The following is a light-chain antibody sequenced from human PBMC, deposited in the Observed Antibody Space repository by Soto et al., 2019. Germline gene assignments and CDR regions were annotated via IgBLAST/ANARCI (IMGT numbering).Light chain of an antibody. V-gene: IGLV2-18*02. J-gene: IGLJ1*01. CDR1: SSDVGGYNR. CDR3: TSYATGSAYV. CDR2: DVS. Sequence: LTQPPSVSGSPGQSVTISCTGTSSDVGGYNRVSWYQQPPGKAPKLLIYDVSNRPSGGSTRFSGSKSGNTASLTISGLQAEDEADYYCTSYATGSAYVFGPGTKVTVL.